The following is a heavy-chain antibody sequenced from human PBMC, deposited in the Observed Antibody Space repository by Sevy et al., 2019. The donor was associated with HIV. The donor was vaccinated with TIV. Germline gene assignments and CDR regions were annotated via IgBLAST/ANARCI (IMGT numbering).Heavy chain of an antibody. D-gene: IGHD3-10*01. CDR3: AKDYSAGITFVRGAYRARGDYFDY. Sequence: GGSLRLSCAASGFTFSSYSMNWVRQAPGKGLEWVAIISYDEAHKNYADSVRGRFSISKDNSKNTLYLQMSSLKTEDTAVYYCAKDYSAGITFVRGAYRARGDYFDYWGQGTQVTVSS. V-gene: IGHV3-30*18. J-gene: IGHJ4*02. CDR1: GFTFSSYS. CDR2: ISYDEAHK.